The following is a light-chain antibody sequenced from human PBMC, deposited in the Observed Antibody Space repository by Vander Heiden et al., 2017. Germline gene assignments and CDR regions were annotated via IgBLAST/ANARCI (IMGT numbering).Light chain of an antibody. CDR3: CSDAGSRGV. CDR1: SSDVGSYNL. J-gene: IGLJ3*02. V-gene: IGLV2-23*02. Sequence: QSALPQPASGSGSPGQSTTIPGTGTSSDVGSYNLVSWYQQHARKPHQLMIYEVRKPPARVSNRFSGSKSGNTASLTIAGLQAEDEADYYCCSDAGSRGVFGGGTKLTVL. CDR2: EVR.